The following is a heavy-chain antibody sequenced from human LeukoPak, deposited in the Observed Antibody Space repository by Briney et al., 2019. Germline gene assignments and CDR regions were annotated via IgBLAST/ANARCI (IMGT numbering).Heavy chain of an antibody. Sequence: SETLSLTCTVSGGSVSSSNYYWSWIRQHPGKGLEWIGYIYYSGSTYYNPSLKSRVTISVDTSKNQFSLKLSSVTAADTAVYYCAREGYGDYVDSAFDIWGQGTMVTVSS. CDR1: GGSVSSSNYY. CDR2: IYYSGST. J-gene: IGHJ3*02. V-gene: IGHV4-31*03. D-gene: IGHD4-17*01. CDR3: AREGYGDYVDSAFDI.